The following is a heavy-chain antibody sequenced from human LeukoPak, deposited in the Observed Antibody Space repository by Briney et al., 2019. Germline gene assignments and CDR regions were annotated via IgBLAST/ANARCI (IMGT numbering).Heavy chain of an antibody. J-gene: IGHJ4*02. CDR2: IKQDGSEK. V-gene: IGHV3-7*01. Sequence: GSLKLSCAASGFTFSSYWMSWVRQAPGKGLEWVANIKQDGSEKYYVDSVKGRFTISKDNAKNSLYLQMNSLRAEDTAVYYCASLGGSPGYDYWGQGTLVTVSS. CDR3: ASLGGSPGYDY. D-gene: IGHD1-26*01. CDR1: GFTFSSYW.